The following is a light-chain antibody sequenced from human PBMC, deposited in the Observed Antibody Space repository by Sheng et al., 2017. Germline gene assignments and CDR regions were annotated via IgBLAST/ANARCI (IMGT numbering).Light chain of an antibody. CDR2: DNN. J-gene: IGLJ1*01. Sequence: QSVLTQPPSVSAAPGQKVTISCSGSSSNIGRNYVSWYQQLPGTGPKLLLYDNNKRRPGIPDRISASKSGTSATLGITGLQTGDEADYYCGTWDSSLTTEVFGTGTKVTVL. V-gene: IGLV1-51*01. CDR1: SSNIGRNY. CDR3: GTWDSSLTTEV.